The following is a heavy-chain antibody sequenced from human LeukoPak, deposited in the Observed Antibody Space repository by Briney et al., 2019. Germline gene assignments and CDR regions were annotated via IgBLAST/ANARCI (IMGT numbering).Heavy chain of an antibody. V-gene: IGHV3-7*01. D-gene: IGHD1-26*01. CDR2: IKQDGSEQ. CDR1: GFTFTSYW. Sequence: GGSLRLSCAASGFTFTSYWMSWVRQAPGKGLEWVANIKQDGSEQYYVDSVKGRFTISRNDAENSLYLQMNSLRVEDTAVYYCARDPHTTAYNWFDRWGQGTLVIVSA. CDR3: ARDPHTTAYNWFDR. J-gene: IGHJ5*02.